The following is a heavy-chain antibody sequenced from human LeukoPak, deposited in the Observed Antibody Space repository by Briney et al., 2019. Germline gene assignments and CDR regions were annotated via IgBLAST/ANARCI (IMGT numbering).Heavy chain of an antibody. CDR2: ISNDGSRT. J-gene: IGHJ4*02. CDR1: GITFSRSG. V-gene: IGHV3-74*01. CDR3: TRSDYGDY. Sequence: GGSLRLSCAASGITFSRSGMHWVRQAPGKGLVWVSRISNDGSRTSYADSVKGRFTISRDNAKNTLYLQMNSLRAEDTAMYYCTRSDYGDYWGQGTLVTVSS.